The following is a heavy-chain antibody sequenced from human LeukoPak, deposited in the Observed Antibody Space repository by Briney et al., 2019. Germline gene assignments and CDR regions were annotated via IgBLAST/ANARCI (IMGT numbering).Heavy chain of an antibody. D-gene: IGHD5-12*01. CDR2: IYHSGST. CDR3: ARDSGYDIIDY. J-gene: IGHJ4*02. CDR1: GYSISSGYY. Sequence: SETLSLTCTVSGYSISSGYYWGWIRQPPGKGLEWIGSIYHSGSTYYNPSLKSRVTISVDTSKNQFSLKLSSVTAADTAVYYCARDSGYDIIDYWGQGTLVTVSS. V-gene: IGHV4-38-2*02.